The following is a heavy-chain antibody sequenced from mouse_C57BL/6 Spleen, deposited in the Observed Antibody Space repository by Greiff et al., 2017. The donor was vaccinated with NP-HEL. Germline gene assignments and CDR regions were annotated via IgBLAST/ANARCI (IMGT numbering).Heavy chain of an antibody. V-gene: IGHV3-6*01. CDR3: ARETAYYYGSSHYFDY. D-gene: IGHD1-1*01. Sequence: EVKLQESGPGLVKPSQSLSLTCSVTGYSITSGYYWNWIRQFPGNKLEWMGYISYDGSNNYNPSLKNRISITRDTSKNQFFLKLNSVTTEDTATYYCARETAYYYGSSHYFDYWGQGTTLTVSS. CDR2: ISYDGSN. CDR1: GYSITSGYY. J-gene: IGHJ2*01.